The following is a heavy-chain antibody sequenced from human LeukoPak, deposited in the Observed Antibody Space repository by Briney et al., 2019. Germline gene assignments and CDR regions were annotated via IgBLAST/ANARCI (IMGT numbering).Heavy chain of an antibody. Sequence: GGSLRLSCAASGFTLSGYVMHSVRQAPGKGLEWVAFIRYDGSIKYYADSVKGRFPISRDNAKNTLYLQMNSLRAEKTAVYYFASVAIVVVPAASGTDWFDPWGQGTLVTVSS. CDR2: IRYDGSIK. V-gene: IGHV3-30*02. CDR1: GFTLSGYV. CDR3: ASVAIVVVPAASGTDWFDP. D-gene: IGHD2-2*01. J-gene: IGHJ5*02.